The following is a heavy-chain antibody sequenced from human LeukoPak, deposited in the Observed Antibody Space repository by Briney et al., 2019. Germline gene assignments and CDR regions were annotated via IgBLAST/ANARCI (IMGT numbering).Heavy chain of an antibody. V-gene: IGHV4-61*01. D-gene: IGHD2-21*02. CDR3: ASADCGGDCYTFDS. J-gene: IGHJ4*02. Sequence: SETLSLTCTVSGGSISSGSYYWSWIRQPPGKGLEWIGYIYYSGSTNYNPSLKSRVTISIDTSKNQFSLKLRSVTAADTAVYYCASADCGGDCYTFDSWGQGTLVTVSS. CDR1: GGSISSGSYY. CDR2: IYYSGST.